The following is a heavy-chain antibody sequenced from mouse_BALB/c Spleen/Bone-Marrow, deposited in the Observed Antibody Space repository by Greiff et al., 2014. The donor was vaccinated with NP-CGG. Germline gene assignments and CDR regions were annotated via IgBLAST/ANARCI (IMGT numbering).Heavy chain of an antibody. CDR1: GYTFTEYP. V-gene: IGHV1-18*01. CDR2: INPTNGGT. CDR3: ARGFTGGFAY. Sequence: EVQLQQSGPELVKPGASVKISCKTSGYTFTEYPMHWVKQNHGKSLEWIGGINPTNGGTSDNQKFKGKATLTVDKSSSTAYMELRSLASEEFAVYYCARGFTGGFAYWGQGTLVTVSA. J-gene: IGHJ3*01.